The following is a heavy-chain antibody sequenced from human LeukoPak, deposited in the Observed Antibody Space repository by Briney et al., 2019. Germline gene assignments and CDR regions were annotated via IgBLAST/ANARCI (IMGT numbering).Heavy chain of an antibody. D-gene: IGHD3-10*01. CDR1: GFIFSSYA. V-gene: IGHV3-23*01. CDR2: ISGSGGST. J-gene: IGHJ5*02. Sequence: PGGSLRLSCAASGFIFSSYAMSWVRQAPGKGLEWVSAISGSGGSTYYADSVKGRFTISRDNSKNTLYLQMNSLRAEDTAVCYCAKHMVRGVTWFDPWGQGTLVTVSS. CDR3: AKHMVRGVTWFDP.